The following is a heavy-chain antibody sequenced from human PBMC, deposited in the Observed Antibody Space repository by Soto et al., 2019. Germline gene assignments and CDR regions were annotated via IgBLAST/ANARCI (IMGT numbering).Heavy chain of an antibody. CDR1: GGSLSGDY. Sequence: QVQLQQRGAGLLKPSETLSLTCAVYGGSLSGDYWTWIRQPPGKGPEWIGEINHSGVTNYNPSLKSRLTISVDTSKNEFSLKLSSVTAADTALYDCAKGGDWLDYWGQGTLVTVSS. CDR3: AKGGDWLDY. CDR2: INHSGVT. J-gene: IGHJ4*02. D-gene: IGHD2-21*02. V-gene: IGHV4-34*02.